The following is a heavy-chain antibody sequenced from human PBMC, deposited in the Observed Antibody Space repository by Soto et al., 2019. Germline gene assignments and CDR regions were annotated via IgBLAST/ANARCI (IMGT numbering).Heavy chain of an antibody. Sequence: LRLSCAASGFTFSSFAMSWVRQAPGKGLEWVSAITDDGDDTYYADSVKGRFTISRSNSKNTLYLQMNSLRAEETAVYYCARSPPRYCSRTTCPFDFWGQGTLVTVSS. J-gene: IGHJ4*02. CDR1: GFTFSSFA. V-gene: IGHV3-23*01. D-gene: IGHD2-2*01. CDR2: ITDDGDDT. CDR3: ARSPPRYCSRTTCPFDF.